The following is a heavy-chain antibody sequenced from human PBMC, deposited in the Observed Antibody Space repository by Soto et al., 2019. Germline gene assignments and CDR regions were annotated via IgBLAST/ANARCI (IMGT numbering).Heavy chain of an antibody. Sequence: PGGSLRLSCAASGFPFSNYWMTWIRQAPGKGLEWVSYISSSSSYTNYADSVKGRFTISRDNAKNSLYLQMNSLRAEDTAVYYCARGRIAVAGFLDFDYWGQGTLVTVSS. J-gene: IGHJ4*02. CDR1: GFPFSNYW. CDR3: ARGRIAVAGFLDFDY. D-gene: IGHD6-19*01. V-gene: IGHV3-11*05. CDR2: ISSSSSYT.